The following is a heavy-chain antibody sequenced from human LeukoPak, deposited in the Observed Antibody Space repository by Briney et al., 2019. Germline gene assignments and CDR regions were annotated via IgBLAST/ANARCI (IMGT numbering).Heavy chain of an antibody. J-gene: IGHJ5*02. CDR3: ARPLRYSSSWYWFDP. CDR1: GGSISSSSYY. Sequence: SETLSLTCTVSGGSISSSSYYWGWIRRPPGKGLEWIGSIYYSGSTYYNPSLKSRVTISVDTSKNQFSLKLSSVTAADTAVYYCARPLRYSSSWYWFDPWGQGTLVTVSS. D-gene: IGHD6-13*01. CDR2: IYYSGST. V-gene: IGHV4-39*01.